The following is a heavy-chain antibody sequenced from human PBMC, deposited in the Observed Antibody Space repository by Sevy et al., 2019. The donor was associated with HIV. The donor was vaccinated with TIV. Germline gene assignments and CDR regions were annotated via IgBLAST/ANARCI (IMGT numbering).Heavy chain of an antibody. CDR1: GGSISSLY. Sequence: EPLSLTCTVSGGSISSLYWNWIRQPPGKGLEWIANIYYNGHINYNPSLKSRVTLSLDTSKNQFSLRLSSGTAADTAMYYCAGENAWGRGYSWGQGTLVTVSS. CDR3: AGENAWGRGYS. V-gene: IGHV4-59*08. CDR2: IYYNGHI. D-gene: IGHD1-26*01. J-gene: IGHJ4*02.